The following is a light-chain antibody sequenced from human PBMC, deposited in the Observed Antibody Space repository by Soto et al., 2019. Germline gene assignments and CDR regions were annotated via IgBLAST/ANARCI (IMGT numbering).Light chain of an antibody. CDR3: SSYTSSSIPYV. Sequence: QSVLTQPASVSGSPGQSITISCTGTSSDVGGYNYVSWYQQEPGKAPKLMIYEVSNRPSGVSNRFSGSKSGNTASLTISGLQDEDEADYYCSSYTSSSIPYVFGTGTKLTVL. CDR1: SSDVGGYNY. J-gene: IGLJ1*01. V-gene: IGLV2-14*01. CDR2: EVS.